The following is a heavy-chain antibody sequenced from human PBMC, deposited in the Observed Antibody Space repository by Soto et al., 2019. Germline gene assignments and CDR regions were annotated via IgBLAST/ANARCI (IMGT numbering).Heavy chain of an antibody. Sequence: EVQLVESGGGLVQPGGSLRLSCAASGFTFSSYSMNWVRQAPGKGLEWVSYISSSSSTIYYADSVKGRFTISRDNAKNSPYRHMNSLRAEDTAVNYVARDSGYTYGPFDYWGQGTLVIVSS. CDR2: ISSSSSTI. V-gene: IGHV3-48*01. D-gene: IGHD5-18*01. CDR1: GFTFSSYS. J-gene: IGHJ4*02. CDR3: ARDSGYTYGPFDY.